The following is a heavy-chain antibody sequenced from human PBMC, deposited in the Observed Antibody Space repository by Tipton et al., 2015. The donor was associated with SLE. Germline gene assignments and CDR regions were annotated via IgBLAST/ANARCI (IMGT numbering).Heavy chain of an antibody. CDR1: GFTFSYYS. CDR2: INRSGST. CDR3: ARGRAFDY. Sequence: LRLSCAASGFTFSYYSMNWVRQAPGKGLEWIGEINRSGSTNYNPSLKSRVTISVDTSKNQFSLKLSSVTAADTAVYYCARGRAFDYWGQGTLVTVSS. V-gene: IGHV4-34*01. J-gene: IGHJ4*02.